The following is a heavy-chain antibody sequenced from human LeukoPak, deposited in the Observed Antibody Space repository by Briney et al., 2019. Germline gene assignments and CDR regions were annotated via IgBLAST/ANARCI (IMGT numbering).Heavy chain of an antibody. V-gene: IGHV4-59*01. CDR1: AGSISSYY. CDR2: IYYSGST. D-gene: IGHD1-1*01. CDR3: ARGNWYFDY. Sequence: PSETLSLTCTVSAGSISSYYWSWIRQPPGKGLEWIGYIYYSGSTNYNPSLKSRVTISVDTSKNQFSLKLSSVTAADTAVYYCARGNWYFDYWGQGTLVTVSS. J-gene: IGHJ4*02.